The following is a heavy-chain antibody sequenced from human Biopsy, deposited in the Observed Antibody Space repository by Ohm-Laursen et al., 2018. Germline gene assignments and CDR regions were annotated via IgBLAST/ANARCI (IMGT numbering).Heavy chain of an antibody. D-gene: IGHD3-22*01. CDR3: ARDYDTSGYYYVS. CDR2: IFYRGST. Sequence: TLSLTCAVSGGSISNNNYYWGWIRQPPGKGLEWIGSIFYRGSTHYKPSLKSRVNISVYTSKNQFSLKLNSVTAADTAVYYCARDYDTSGYYYVSWGQGTLVTVSS. V-gene: IGHV4-39*01. CDR1: GGSISNNNYY. J-gene: IGHJ5*02.